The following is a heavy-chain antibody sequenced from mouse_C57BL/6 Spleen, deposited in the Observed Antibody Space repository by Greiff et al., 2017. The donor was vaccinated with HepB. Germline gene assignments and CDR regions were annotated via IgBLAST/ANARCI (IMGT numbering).Heavy chain of an antibody. CDR1: GYSITSGYY. D-gene: IGHD1-1*01. Sequence: EVKLLESGPGLVKPSQSLSLTCSVTGYSITSGYYWNWIRQFPGNKLEWMGYISYDGSNNYNPSLKKRISITRDTSTNQFFLKLNSVTTEDTATYYCARWAVVAIDYWGQGTTLTVSS. V-gene: IGHV3-6*01. CDR2: ISYDGSN. CDR3: ARWAVVAIDY. J-gene: IGHJ2*01.